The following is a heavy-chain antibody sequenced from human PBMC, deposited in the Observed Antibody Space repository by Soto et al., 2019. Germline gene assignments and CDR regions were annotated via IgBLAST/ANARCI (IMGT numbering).Heavy chain of an antibody. Sequence: PSETLSLTCTVSGGSISSYYWSWIRQPPGKGLEWIGYIYYSGSTNYNPSLKSRVTISVDTSKNQFSLKLSSVTAADTAVYYCARDGDSGSYSPYTWFXPWSQGTLVTVSS. CDR2: IYYSGST. CDR3: ARDGDSGSYSPYTWFXP. D-gene: IGHD1-26*01. CDR1: GGSISSYY. J-gene: IGHJ5*02. V-gene: IGHV4-59*01.